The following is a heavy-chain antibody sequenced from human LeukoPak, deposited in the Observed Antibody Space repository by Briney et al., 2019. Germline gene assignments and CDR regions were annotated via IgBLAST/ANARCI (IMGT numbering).Heavy chain of an antibody. D-gene: IGHD2-2*01. CDR2: ISYSSRAR. Sequence: GGSLRLPCAASGFTFSSYNMNWVRQAPGKGLEWVSSISYSSRARYYADSVKGRFTISRDNFKDSLYLQMDSLRAEDTAVYYCARAYCSSTSCFGWGQGTLVTVSS. V-gene: IGHV3-48*01. CDR3: ARAYCSSTSCFG. J-gene: IGHJ4*02. CDR1: GFTFSSYN.